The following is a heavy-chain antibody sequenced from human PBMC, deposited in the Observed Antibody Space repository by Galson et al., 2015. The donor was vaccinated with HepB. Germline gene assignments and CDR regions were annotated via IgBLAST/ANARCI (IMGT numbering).Heavy chain of an antibody. CDR1: GVSIGTYY. CDR3: ASHPDYGDY. V-gene: IGHV4-59*08. CDR2: IYSDGTT. J-gene: IGHJ4*01. Sequence: EILSLTCTVSGVSIGTYYWSWFRQSPGKRLEWIGYIYSDGTTTYSPSLKSRITISIDTSKRQLSLAVRSVTAATTAVYSCASHPDYGDYWGQGTLVTVSS.